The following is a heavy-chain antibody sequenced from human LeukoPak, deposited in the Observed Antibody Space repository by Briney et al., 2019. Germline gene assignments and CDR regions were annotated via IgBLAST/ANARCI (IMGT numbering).Heavy chain of an antibody. V-gene: IGHV3-23*01. CDR1: GFPFSSYA. Sequence: GGSLRLSCAASGFPFSSYAMSWVRQAPGKGLEWVSAISGGDGSTYYADSVKGRFTISRDNSKNTLSLQMNSLRAEDAAVYYCAKGDSSGWYASNWFDPWGQGTLVTVSS. CDR3: AKGDSSGWYASNWFDP. J-gene: IGHJ5*01. CDR2: ISGGDGST. D-gene: IGHD6-19*01.